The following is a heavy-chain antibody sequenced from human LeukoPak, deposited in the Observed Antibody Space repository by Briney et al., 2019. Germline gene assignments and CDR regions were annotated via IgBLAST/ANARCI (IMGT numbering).Heavy chain of an antibody. Sequence: PGRSLRLSCAASGFTFSSYAMHWVRQAPGKGLEWVAVISYDGSNKYYADSVKGRFTISRDNSKNTLYLQMNSLRAENTAVYYCARDGPMTTVTLYGMDVWGQGTTVTVSS. CDR2: ISYDGSNK. CDR3: ARDGPMTTVTLYGMDV. J-gene: IGHJ6*02. CDR1: GFTFSSYA. V-gene: IGHV3-30*04. D-gene: IGHD4-17*01.